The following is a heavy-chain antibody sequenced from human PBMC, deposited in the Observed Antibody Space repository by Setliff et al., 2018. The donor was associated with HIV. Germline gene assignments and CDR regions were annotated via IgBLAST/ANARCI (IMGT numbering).Heavy chain of an antibody. D-gene: IGHD6-13*01. CDR3: ARIGSGWSVGWFDP. V-gene: IGHV4-61*02. CDR2: IYTSGST. J-gene: IGHJ5*02. CDR1: GGSISSGSYF. Sequence: SETLSLTCTVSGGSISSGSYFWTWIRQPAGKGLEWIGRIYTSGSTNYNPSLKSRVTISVDTSKNQFSLKLSSVTAADTAVYYCARIGSGWSVGWFDPWGQGTLVTVSS.